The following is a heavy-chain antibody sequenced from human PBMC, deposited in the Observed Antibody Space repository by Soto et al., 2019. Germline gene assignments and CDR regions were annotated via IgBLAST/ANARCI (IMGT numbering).Heavy chain of an antibody. J-gene: IGHJ4*02. D-gene: IGHD6-6*01. CDR3: ARVTASIAALFDY. CDR1: GGSISSSNW. Sequence: SETLSLTCAVSGGSISSSNWWSWVRQPPGKGLEWIGEIYHSGSTNYNPSPKSLVTISVDKSKNQFSLKLSSVTAADTAVYYCARVTASIAALFDYWGQGTLVTVSS. V-gene: IGHV4-4*02. CDR2: IYHSGST.